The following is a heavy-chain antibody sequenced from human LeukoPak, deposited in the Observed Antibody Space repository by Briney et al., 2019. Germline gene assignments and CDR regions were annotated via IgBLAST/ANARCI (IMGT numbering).Heavy chain of an antibody. CDR3: ARGDSSGYYYAVYFDY. J-gene: IGHJ4*02. CDR2: IYYSGNT. CDR1: GGSISSYY. V-gene: IGHV4-59*01. Sequence: SETLSLTCTVSGGSISSYYWSWIRQPPGKGLEWIGYIYYSGNTNYNPSLKSRLTISVDTSKNQSSLKLSSVTAADTAVYYCARGDSSGYYYAVYFDYWGQGTLVTVSS. D-gene: IGHD3-22*01.